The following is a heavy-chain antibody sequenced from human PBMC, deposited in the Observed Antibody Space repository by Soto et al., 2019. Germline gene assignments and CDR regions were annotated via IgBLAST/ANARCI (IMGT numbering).Heavy chain of an antibody. D-gene: IGHD4-17*01. CDR3: ARGDRLRWPPGYNGMDV. J-gene: IGHJ6*02. Sequence: GGSLRLSCAASGFTFSTYTIYWVRQAPGKGLEWVAVISHAGTNEYYADSVKGRFTISRDNSRDTVYVQMNSLRADDTAVYYCARGDRLRWPPGYNGMDVWGQGTTVTVSS. CDR2: ISHAGTNE. V-gene: IGHV3-30-3*01. CDR1: GFTFSTYT.